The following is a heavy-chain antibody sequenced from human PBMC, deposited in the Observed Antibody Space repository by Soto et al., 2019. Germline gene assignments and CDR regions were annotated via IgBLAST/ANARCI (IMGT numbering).Heavy chain of an antibody. CDR1: GFTFSSYA. CDR2: ISGSGGST. Sequence: VGSVRLSCAASGFTFSSYAMSWVRQAPGKGLEWVSAISGSGGSTYYAESVKGRFTISRDNSKNTLYLQMNSLRAEDTAVYYCAKGPCGPGSFDYWGQGTLVTVSS. J-gene: IGHJ4*02. CDR3: AKGPCGPGSFDY. D-gene: IGHD3-10*01. V-gene: IGHV3-23*01.